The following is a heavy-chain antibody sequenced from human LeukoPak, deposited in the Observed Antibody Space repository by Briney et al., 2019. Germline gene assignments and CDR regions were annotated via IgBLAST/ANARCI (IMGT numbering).Heavy chain of an antibody. J-gene: IGHJ4*02. V-gene: IGHV3-66*01. CDR3: AGGVRRQQPFDY. CDR2: IYSGGST. D-gene: IGHD6-13*01. Sequence: PGGSLRLSCAASEFTVSSNYMNWVRQAPGKGLEWVSVIYSGGSTYYADSVKGRFTISRDNSKNTLYLQMNSLRAEDTAVYYCAGGVRRQQPFDYWGQGTLVTVSS. CDR1: EFTVSSNY.